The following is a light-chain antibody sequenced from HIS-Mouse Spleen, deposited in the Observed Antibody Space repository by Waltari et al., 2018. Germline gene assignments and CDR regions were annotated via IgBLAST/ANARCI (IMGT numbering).Light chain of an antibody. V-gene: IGLV3-10*01. Sequence: SYELTQPPSVSVSPGQTARITCSGDALPKKYAYWYQQKSGQAPVLVIYEDSKRPTGITVRFSGSSSGTMATLTISGAQVEEEADYYCYSTDSSGNHRVFGGGTKLTVL. CDR2: EDS. J-gene: IGLJ2*01. CDR1: ALPKKY. CDR3: YSTDSSGNHRV.